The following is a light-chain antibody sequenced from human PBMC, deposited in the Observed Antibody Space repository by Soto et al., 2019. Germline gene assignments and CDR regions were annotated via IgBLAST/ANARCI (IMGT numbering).Light chain of an antibody. CDR1: SSDVGGYNY. CDR2: DVS. CDR3: CSYAGSYTLVV. J-gene: IGLJ2*01. V-gene: IGLV2-11*01. Sequence: QSALTQPRSVSGSPGQSVTISYTGTSSDVGGYNYVSWYQQHPGKAPKLMIYDVSKRPSGVPDRFSGSKSGNTASLTISGLQAEDEADYYCCSYAGSYTLVVFGGGTQLTVL.